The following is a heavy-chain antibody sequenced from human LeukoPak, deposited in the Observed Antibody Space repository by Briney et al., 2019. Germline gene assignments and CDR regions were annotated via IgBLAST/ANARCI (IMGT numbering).Heavy chain of an antibody. CDR3: AKGSVVYYDFWSGSHSDY. Sequence: GGSLRLSCAASGFNFVTYAMNWVRQAPGKGLEWVSVISNSGESTHYADSVKGRFTISRDNSKNTLYLQMDSLRAEDTAIYYCAKGSVVYYDFWSGSHSDYWGQGTLVTVSS. CDR1: GFNFVTYA. J-gene: IGHJ4*02. D-gene: IGHD3-3*01. V-gene: IGHV3-23*01. CDR2: ISNSGEST.